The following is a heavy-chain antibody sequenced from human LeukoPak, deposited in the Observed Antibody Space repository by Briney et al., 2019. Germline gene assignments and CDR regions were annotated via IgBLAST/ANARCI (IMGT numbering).Heavy chain of an antibody. CDR1: GFTFSHYS. CDR2: IRFTGSYI. J-gene: IGHJ4*02. Sequence: PGGSLRLSCVASGFTFSHYSMNWVRQAPGKGLEWVSSIRFTGSYICYADSVKGRFTISRDNSKNTLYLQMNSLRAEDTAVYYCAKITVTSFDYWGQGTLVTVSS. CDR3: AKITVTSFDY. V-gene: IGHV3-21*04. D-gene: IGHD4-17*01.